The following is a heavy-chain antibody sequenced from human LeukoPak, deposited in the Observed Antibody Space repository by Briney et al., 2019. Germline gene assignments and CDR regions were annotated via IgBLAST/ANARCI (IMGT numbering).Heavy chain of an antibody. J-gene: IGHJ4*02. D-gene: IGHD2-21*02. V-gene: IGHV4-31*03. CDR1: GGSIRIGNYC. Sequence: PSQTLSLTCTVSGGSIRIGNYCWSWIRQHPGKGLEWIGYIYHSGSAYYNPSLKSRVTISVDTSKNQFSLKLSSVTAADTAVYYCARTCGGDCYSDFDCWGQGALVTVSS. CDR2: IYHSGSA. CDR3: ARTCGGDCYSDFDC.